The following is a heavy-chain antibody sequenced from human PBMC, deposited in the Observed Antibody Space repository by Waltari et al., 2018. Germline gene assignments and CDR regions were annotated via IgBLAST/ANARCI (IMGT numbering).Heavy chain of an antibody. V-gene: IGHV1-69*01. J-gene: IGHJ4*02. CDR1: SSYA. Sequence: SSYAISWVRQAPGQGLEWMGGIIPIFGTANYAQKFQGRVTITADESTSTAYMELSSLRSEDTAVYYCAMDVTTVTTNVRVDDYWGQGTLVTVSS. CDR2: IIPIFGTA. D-gene: IGHD4-17*01. CDR3: AMDVTTVTTNVRVDDY.